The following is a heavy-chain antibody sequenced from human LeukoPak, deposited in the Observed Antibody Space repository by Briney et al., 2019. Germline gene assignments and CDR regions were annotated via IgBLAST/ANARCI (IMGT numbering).Heavy chain of an antibody. V-gene: IGHV3-15*01. CDR2: IKSKADGGTT. D-gene: IGHD3-9*01. CDR3: TTDPTGTISDY. Sequence: GGSLRLSCAASGFTFSSYEMNWVRQAPGKGLEWVGRIKSKADGGTTDYAAPVRGRFTISRDDSKNTLDLQMNSLKTEDTAVYFCTTDPTGTISDYWSQGTLVTVSS. J-gene: IGHJ4*02. CDR1: GFTFSSYE.